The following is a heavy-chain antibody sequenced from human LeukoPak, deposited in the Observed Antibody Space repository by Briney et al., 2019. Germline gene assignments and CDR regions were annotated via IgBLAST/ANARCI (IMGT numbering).Heavy chain of an antibody. J-gene: IGHJ4*02. CDR2: IIPIFGTA. CDR3: ARDSPIAALTDY. Sequence: SVKVSCKASGGTFSGYAISWVRQAPGQGLEWMGRIIPIFGTANYAQKFQGRVTITTDESTSTAYMELSSLRSEDTAVYYCARDSPIAALTDYWGQGTLVTVSS. V-gene: IGHV1-69*05. D-gene: IGHD6-13*01. CDR1: GGTFSGYA.